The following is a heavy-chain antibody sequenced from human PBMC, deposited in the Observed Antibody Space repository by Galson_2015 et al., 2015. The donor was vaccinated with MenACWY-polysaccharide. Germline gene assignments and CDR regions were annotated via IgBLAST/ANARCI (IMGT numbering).Heavy chain of an antibody. D-gene: IGHD6-6*01. Sequence: ETLSLTCPVSGASNSSSRYFRGWIRPPPGKGLEWIGSISYSGSTHYSPTLTSRVILSLDASNNQFSLKLSSVTAADTSVYYCASLLGASRPHSDYWGQGTLVTVSS. V-gene: IGHV4-39*07. CDR3: ASLLGASRPHSDY. J-gene: IGHJ4*02. CDR2: ISYSGST. CDR1: GASNSSSRYF.